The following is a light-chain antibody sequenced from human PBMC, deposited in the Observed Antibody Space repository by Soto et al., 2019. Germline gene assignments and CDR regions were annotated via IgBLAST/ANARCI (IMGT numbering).Light chain of an antibody. CDR1: QSVSIY. CDR3: QQSYSTPRVT. V-gene: IGKV1-39*01. Sequence: DVQMTQSPSSLSASVGDRVTITCRASQSVSIYLNWYQQKPGKAPNLLISAASSLHSGVPSRFSGSGSGTDFTLTIRSLQPEDFATYYCQQSYSTPRVTCGQGTRRAIK. CDR2: AAS. J-gene: IGKJ5*01.